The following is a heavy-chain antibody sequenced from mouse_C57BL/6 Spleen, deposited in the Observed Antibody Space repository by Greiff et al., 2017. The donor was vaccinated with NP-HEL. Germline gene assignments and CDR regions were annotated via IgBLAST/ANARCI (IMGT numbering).Heavy chain of an antibody. Sequence: VQLKQFGAELVRPGASVKLSCTASGFNIKDDYMHWVKQRPEQGLEWIGWIDPENGDTEYASKFQGKATITADTSSNTAYLQLSSLTSEDTAVYYCTQLGFAYWGQGTLVTVSA. D-gene: IGHD4-1*02. CDR2: IDPENGDT. J-gene: IGHJ3*01. CDR1: GFNIKDDY. CDR3: TQLGFAY. V-gene: IGHV14-4*01.